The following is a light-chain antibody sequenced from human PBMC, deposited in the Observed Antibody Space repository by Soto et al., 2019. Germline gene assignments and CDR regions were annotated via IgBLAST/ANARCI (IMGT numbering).Light chain of an antibody. J-gene: IGKJ2*01. CDR3: LQDYNFPYT. V-gene: IGKV1-6*01. Sequence: AIQMTQSPSSLSASVGDRVTITCRASQGIRNDLGWYQQKPGNAPKLLIYAASSIQSGVPSRFSGSGSGTDFTLTISSLQPEDFATYYCLQDYNFPYTFGQGTKLEIK. CDR1: QGIRND. CDR2: AAS.